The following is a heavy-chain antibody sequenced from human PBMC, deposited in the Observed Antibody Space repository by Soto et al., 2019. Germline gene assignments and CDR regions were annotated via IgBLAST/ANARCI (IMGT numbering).Heavy chain of an antibody. D-gene: IGHD5-12*01. CDR2: IFNSGSA. Sequence: PSETLSLTCSVSGVVTFSGSCYWSWIRQRPGKGLECLGYIFNSGSAYYNPSLRSRVTISIDTSKDEFSLTLSSVTAADTAVYFCARGYSGYDYNFDYWGQGISVTVSS. J-gene: IGHJ4*02. CDR1: GVVTFSGSCY. CDR3: ARGYSGYDYNFDY. V-gene: IGHV4-31*03.